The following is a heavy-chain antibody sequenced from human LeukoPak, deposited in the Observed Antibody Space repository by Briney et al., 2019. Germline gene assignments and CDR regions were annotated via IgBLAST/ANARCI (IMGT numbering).Heavy chain of an antibody. J-gene: IGHJ4*02. V-gene: IGHV3-64D*06. CDR1: GFSVTTYA. CDR3: VSDRWGSIYY. CDR2: INKNGDRT. D-gene: IGHD7-27*01. Sequence: GGSLRLSCSVSGFSVTTYAMHWVRQAPGKGLEYVAIINKNGDRTYYADSVKGRFTISRDNSKNTLYLQMSSLRVEDTAVYYCVSDRWGSIYYWGRGTLVTVSS.